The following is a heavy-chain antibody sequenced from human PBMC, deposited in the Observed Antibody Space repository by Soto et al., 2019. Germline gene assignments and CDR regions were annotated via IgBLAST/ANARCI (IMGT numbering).Heavy chain of an antibody. CDR2: ISSSSSTI. CDR3: ASEVDCSGGSCYSVPNYYYYYGMDV. J-gene: IGHJ6*02. V-gene: IGHV3-48*02. Sequence: GGSLRLSCAASGFTFSSYSMNWVRQAPGKGLEWVSYISSSSSTIYYADSVKGRFTISRDNAKNSLYLQMNSLRDEDTAVYYCASEVDCSGGSCYSVPNYYYYYGMDVWGQGTTVTVSS. CDR1: GFTFSSYS. D-gene: IGHD2-15*01.